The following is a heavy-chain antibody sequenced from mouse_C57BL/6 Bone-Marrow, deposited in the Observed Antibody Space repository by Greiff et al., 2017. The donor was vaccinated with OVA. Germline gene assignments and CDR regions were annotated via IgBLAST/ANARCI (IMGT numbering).Heavy chain of an antibody. CDR1: GYTFTSYW. D-gene: IGHD1-1*01. J-gene: IGHJ1*03. CDR2: IYPGSGST. CDR3: ARCYYGSSSYWYFDV. V-gene: IGHV1-55*01. Sequence: VQLQQPGAELVKPGASVKMSCKASGYTFTSYWITWVKQRPGQGLEWIGDIYPGSGSTNYNEKFKSKATLTVDTSSSTAYMQLSSLTSEDSAVYYCARCYYGSSSYWYFDVWGTGTTVTVSS.